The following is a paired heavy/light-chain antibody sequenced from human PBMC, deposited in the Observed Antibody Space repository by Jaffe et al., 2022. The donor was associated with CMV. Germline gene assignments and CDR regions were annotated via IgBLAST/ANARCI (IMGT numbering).Light chain of an antibody. Sequence: QPVLTQSSSASASLGSSVRLTCALSSGYGSYVIAWHQQRPGQAPRYLMKVEGIGNYNRGSGVPDRFSGSSSGADRHLTISNLQSEDEADYYCETWDSSTRVFGGGTKVTVL. CDR3: ETWDSSTRV. V-gene: IGLV4-60*03. CDR1: SGYGSYV. CDR2: VEGIGNY. J-gene: IGLJ3*02.
Heavy chain of an antibody. V-gene: IGHV3-23*01. J-gene: IGHJ4*02. Sequence: EMQLLESGGGLVQPGGSLRLSCGASRFTFNNYAMTWVRQAPGKGLEWVSSISPSGDSPYYADSVEGRFTISRDNSKDTLYLQMDSLRAEDTAIYYCASEGDHGDYVIDYWGQGTLVTVSS. CDR1: RFTFNNYA. D-gene: IGHD4-17*01. CDR2: ISPSGDSP. CDR3: ASEGDHGDYVIDY.